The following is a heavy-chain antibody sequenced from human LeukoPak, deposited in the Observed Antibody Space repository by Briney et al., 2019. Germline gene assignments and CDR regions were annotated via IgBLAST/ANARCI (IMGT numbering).Heavy chain of an antibody. CDR1: DESFSGYY. V-gene: IGHV4-34*01. Sequence: SETLSLTCVVYDESFSGYYWTWIRQPPGKGLEWIGEINHGGITNYNPSLRGRVTISVGTSKNQFSLKLSSVTAADTAVFYCARGAGPSSADYFDSWGQGTLVTVSS. J-gene: IGHJ4*02. CDR2: INHGGIT. CDR3: ARGAGPSSADYFDS.